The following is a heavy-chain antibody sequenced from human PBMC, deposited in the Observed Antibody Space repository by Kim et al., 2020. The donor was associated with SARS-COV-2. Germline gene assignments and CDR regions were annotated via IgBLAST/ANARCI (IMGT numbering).Heavy chain of an antibody. CDR1: GFIVSNYW. CDR3: AALDTIVVREPGY. D-gene: IGHD5-18*01. Sequence: GGSLRLSCAASGFIVSNYWMSWVRQPPGKGLEWVANIKQPESATYYVDSVKGRFTISKDSAKNSLYLQMNSLRVEDTAVYYCAALDTIVVREPGYWGQGTLVIVSS. V-gene: IGHV3-7*01. CDR2: IKQPESAT. J-gene: IGHJ4*02.